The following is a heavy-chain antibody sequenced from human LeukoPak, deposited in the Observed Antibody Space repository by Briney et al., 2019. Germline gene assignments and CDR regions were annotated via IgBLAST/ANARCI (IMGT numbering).Heavy chain of an antibody. J-gene: IGHJ4*02. CDR1: GYSISSGYY. CDR2: INHSGST. Sequence: SETLSLTCTVSGYSISSGYYWSWIRQPPGKGLEWIGEINHSGSTNYNPSLKSRVTISVDTSKNQFSLKLSSVTAADTAVYYCARRTAMVTTLFDYWGQGTLVTVSS. D-gene: IGHD5-18*01. CDR3: ARRTAMVTTLFDY. V-gene: IGHV4-38-2*02.